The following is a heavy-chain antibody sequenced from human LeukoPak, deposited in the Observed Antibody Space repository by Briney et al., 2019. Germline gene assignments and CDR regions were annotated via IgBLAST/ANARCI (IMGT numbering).Heavy chain of an antibody. D-gene: IGHD4-23*01. V-gene: IGHV3-21*01. J-gene: IGHJ4*02. CDR1: GFTFSSYA. CDR3: ATAYGGNSGLFDY. CDR2: ISSSSSYI. Sequence: GGSLRLSCAASGFTFSSYAMSWVRQAPGKGLEWVSSISSSSSYIYYADSVKGRFTISRDNAKNSLYLQMNSLRAEDTAVYYCATAYGGNSGLFDYWGQGTLVTVSS.